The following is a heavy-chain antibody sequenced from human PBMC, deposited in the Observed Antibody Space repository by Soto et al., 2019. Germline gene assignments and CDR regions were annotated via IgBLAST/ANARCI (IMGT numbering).Heavy chain of an antibody. V-gene: IGHV3-30-3*01. CDR2: ISYDGSNK. D-gene: IGHD2-2*01. CDR3: ARDRPSPYCSSTSCSSYFDY. CDR1: GFTFSTYA. Sequence: GGSLRLSCAASGFTFSTYAMQWVRQAPGKGLEWVAVISYDGSNKYYADSVKGRFTISRDNSKNTLYLQMNSLRAEDTAVYYCARDRPSPYCSSTSCSSYFDYWGQGTLVTVSS. J-gene: IGHJ4*02.